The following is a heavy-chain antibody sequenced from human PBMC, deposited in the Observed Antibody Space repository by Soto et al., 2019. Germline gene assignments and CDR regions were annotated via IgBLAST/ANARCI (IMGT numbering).Heavy chain of an antibody. J-gene: IGHJ4*02. CDR1: GFTFSSYG. Sequence: QVQLVESGGGVVQPGRSLRLSCAAPGFTFSSYGMHWVRQAPGKGLEWVAVISYDGSNKYYADSVKGRFTISRDNSKNTLYLQMNSLRAEDTAVYYCAKYHDYWGQGTMVSVSS. CDR2: ISYDGSNK. V-gene: IGHV3-30*18. CDR3: AKYHDY.